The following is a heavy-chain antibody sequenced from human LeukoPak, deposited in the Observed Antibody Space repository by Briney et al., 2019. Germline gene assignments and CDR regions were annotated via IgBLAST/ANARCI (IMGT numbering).Heavy chain of an antibody. CDR1: GVNLYSSE. J-gene: IGHJ4*02. D-gene: IGHD3-9*01. Sequence: QPGGSLTLSCVGYGVNLYSSEMNWVRQAPGKGLEWVSHISAGTTAEYYAESPTTRFTMSRDNARNSISLHMSNLRVEDTAIYYCARDTLNGRFVISLDSWGQGALVTVSS. V-gene: IGHV3-48*03. CDR3: ARDTLNGRFVISLDS. CDR2: ISAGTTAE.